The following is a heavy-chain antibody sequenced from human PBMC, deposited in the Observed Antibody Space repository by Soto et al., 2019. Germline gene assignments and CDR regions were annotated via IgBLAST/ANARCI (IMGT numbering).Heavy chain of an antibody. CDR3: ARGVHYDRSGYYYFY. D-gene: IGHD3-22*01. Sequence: SVKVSCKASGGTFSTYAISWVRQAPGQGLEWMGGIIPIFGTANYAQKFQGRVTITADESTSTAYMELRSLRSEDTAVYCCARGVHYDRSGYYYFYWGQGTLVTVSS. V-gene: IGHV1-69*13. CDR1: GGTFSTYA. J-gene: IGHJ4*02. CDR2: IIPIFGTA.